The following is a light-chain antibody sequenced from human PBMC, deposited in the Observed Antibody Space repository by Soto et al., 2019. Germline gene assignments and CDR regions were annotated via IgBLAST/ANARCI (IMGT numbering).Light chain of an antibody. CDR2: AAS. J-gene: IGKJ4*01. CDR3: QKYHFAPLT. V-gene: IGKV1-27*01. CDR1: QDISNY. Sequence: DIQLTQSPSSLSASVGDRITITCRPSQDISNYLAWYQQKPGKVPKLLIYAASTLQPGVPTRFSGGGSGTDFTLTISSLLPEDVATYYCQKYHFAPLTFGGGTKVEIK.